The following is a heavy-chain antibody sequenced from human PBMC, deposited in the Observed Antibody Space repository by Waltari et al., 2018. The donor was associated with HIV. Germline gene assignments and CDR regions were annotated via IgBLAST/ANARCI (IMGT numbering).Heavy chain of an antibody. V-gene: IGHV4-31*03. Sequence: QVQLQESGPGLVTPSQTLSLTCTVSGGSIRSGGYYWSWIRQHPGKGLDWIGYIYYSGSTYYNPSLKSRVTISVDTSKNQFSLKLSSVTAADTAVYYCARVGRTVTTDYYYGMDVWGQGTTVTVSS. CDR3: ARVGRTVTTDYYYGMDV. CDR1: GGSIRSGGYY. D-gene: IGHD4-4*01. J-gene: IGHJ6*02. CDR2: IYYSGST.